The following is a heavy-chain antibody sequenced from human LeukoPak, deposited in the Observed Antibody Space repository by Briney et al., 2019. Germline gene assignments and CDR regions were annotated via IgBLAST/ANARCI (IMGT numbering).Heavy chain of an antibody. CDR3: ARIRPGDYFDY. J-gene: IGHJ4*02. Sequence: SGRSLRLSCTASGFTFSIYWMSWVRQAPGKGLGWVASIKEDGSEEHYVDSVKGRFTISRDNARNSVHVQMNSLRAEDTAVYFCARIRPGDYFDYWGQGALVTVSS. CDR2: IKEDGSEE. CDR1: GFTFSIYW. D-gene: IGHD6-6*01. V-gene: IGHV3-7*01.